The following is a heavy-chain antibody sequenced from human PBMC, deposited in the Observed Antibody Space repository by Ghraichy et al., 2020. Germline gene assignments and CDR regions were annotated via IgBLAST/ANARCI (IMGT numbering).Heavy chain of an antibody. D-gene: IGHD4-17*01. CDR1: GFTFSSYW. CDR2: IKQDGSEK. V-gene: IGHV3-7*01. J-gene: IGHJ4*02. Sequence: GGSLRLSCAASGFTFSSYWMSWVRQAPGKGLEWVANIKQDGSEKYYVDSVKGRFTISRDNAKNSLYLQMNSLRAEDTAVYYCASWISDYGDFKDYWGQGTLVTVSS. CDR3: ASWISDYGDFKDY.